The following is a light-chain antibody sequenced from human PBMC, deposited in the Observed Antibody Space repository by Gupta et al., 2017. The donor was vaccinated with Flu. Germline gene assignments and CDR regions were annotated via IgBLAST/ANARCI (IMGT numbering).Light chain of an antibody. CDR1: RDIGKY. CDR2: AAS. CDR3: LQNSGVPLT. Sequence: SAVSASVGDRITITCWASRDIGKYLGWYQQKDGKAPQLLIIAASRRESGVPARFSGSGSGSEFSLTITSLQAEDEATYYCLQNSGVPLTFGQGTRVEVK. J-gene: IGKJ1*01. V-gene: IGKV1-17*01.